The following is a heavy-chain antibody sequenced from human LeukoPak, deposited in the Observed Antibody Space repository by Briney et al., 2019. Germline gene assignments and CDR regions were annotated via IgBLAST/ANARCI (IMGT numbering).Heavy chain of an antibody. D-gene: IGHD6-19*01. J-gene: IGHJ4*02. CDR3: AKEGISVAGSGDDY. CDR1: GFIFRSYG. CDR2: ISYDANDK. Sequence: GGSLRLSCTASGFIFRSYGMHWFRQSLGKGLEWVAVISYDANDKKYADSVRGRFTISRDNSKNTLFLQMNRLRAEDTAVYYCAKEGISVAGSGDDYWGQGTLVSVSS. V-gene: IGHV3-30*18.